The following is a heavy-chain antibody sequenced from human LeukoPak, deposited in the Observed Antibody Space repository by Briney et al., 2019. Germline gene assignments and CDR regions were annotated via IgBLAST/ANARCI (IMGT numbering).Heavy chain of an antibody. V-gene: IGHV4-59*08. J-gene: IGHJ4*02. D-gene: IGHD5-12*01. CDR2: IYYSGST. CDR3: ARTEGVATPFDY. CDR1: GGSISSYY. Sequence: SETLSLTCTVSGGSISSYYWSWIRQPPGKGLEWIGYIYYSGSTNYNPSLKSRVTISVDTSKNQFSLKLSSVTAADTAVYYCARTEGVATPFDYWGQGTPVTVSS.